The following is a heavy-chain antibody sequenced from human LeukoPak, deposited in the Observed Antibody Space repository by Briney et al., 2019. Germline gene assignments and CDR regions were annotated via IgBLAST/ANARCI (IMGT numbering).Heavy chain of an antibody. CDR2: ISGGGGST. V-gene: IGHV3-23*01. D-gene: IGHD1-26*01. J-gene: IGHJ4*02. Sequence: GGSLRLSCAASGFTFSSSAMNWVRQAPGKGLEWVSTISGGGGSTYYADSVKGRFTISRDNSKNTLYLQVNSLRAEDTAVYYCAKGGKWDVTPFDYWGQGTLVTVSS. CDR3: AKGGKWDVTPFDY. CDR1: GFTFSSSA.